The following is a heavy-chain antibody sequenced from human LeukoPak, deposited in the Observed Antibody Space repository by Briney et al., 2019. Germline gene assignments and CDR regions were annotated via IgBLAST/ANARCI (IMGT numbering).Heavy chain of an antibody. D-gene: IGHD6-19*01. CDR3: ARDSSGWYRGFDY. V-gene: IGHV4-59*01. Sequence: SETLSLTCAVYGGSFSGYYWSWIRQPPGKGLEWIGYIYYSTSTNYNPSLKSRVTISVDTSKNQFSLKLSSVTAADTAVYYCARDSSGWYRGFDYWGQGTLVTVSS. J-gene: IGHJ4*02. CDR2: IYYSTST. CDR1: GGSFSGYY.